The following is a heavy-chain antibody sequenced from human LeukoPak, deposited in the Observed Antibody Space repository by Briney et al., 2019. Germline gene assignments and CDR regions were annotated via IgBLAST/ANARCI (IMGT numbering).Heavy chain of an antibody. J-gene: IGHJ4*02. V-gene: IGHV3-23*01. CDR1: GFTFNNYA. D-gene: IGHD3-10*02. Sequence: GGSLRLSCAASGFTFNNYAMTWVRQAPGKGLEWVSAISGTGGTTYYADSVKGRFTISRDNSKNTLYLQMNTLTAEDTAIYYCSKGRSMLGELSGDHWGQGTLVTVSS. CDR3: SKGRSMLGELSGDH. CDR2: ISGTGGTT.